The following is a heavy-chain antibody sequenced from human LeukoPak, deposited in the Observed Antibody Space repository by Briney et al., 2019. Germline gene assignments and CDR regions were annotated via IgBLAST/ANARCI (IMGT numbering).Heavy chain of an antibody. D-gene: IGHD2-15*01. J-gene: IGHJ6*03. CDR3: AKGGVSGKLRYYYYYMDV. CDR2: ISYDGSNK. Sequence: PGGSLRLSCAASGFTFSSYGMHWVRQAPGKGLEWVAVISYDGSNKYYADSVKGRFTISRDNSKNTLYLQMNSLRAEDTAVYYCAKGGVSGKLRYYYYYMDVWGKGTAVTVSS. V-gene: IGHV3-30*18. CDR1: GFTFSSYG.